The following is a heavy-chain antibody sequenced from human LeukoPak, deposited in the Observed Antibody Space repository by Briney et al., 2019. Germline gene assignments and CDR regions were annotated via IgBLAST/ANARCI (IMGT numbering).Heavy chain of an antibody. V-gene: IGHV3-23*01. D-gene: IGHD3-10*01. CDR2: ISGSGGST. CDR1: GFTFSSYA. J-gene: IGHJ6*02. CDR3: WKDRRDYYGSGSYYSLLGYYYYGMDV. Sequence: GGSLRLSCAASGFTFSSYAMSWVRQAPGKGLEWVSAISGSGGSTYYADSVKGRFTISRDNSKNTLYLQMNSLRAEDTAVYYCWKDRRDYYGSGSYYSLLGYYYYGMDVWGQGTTVTVSS.